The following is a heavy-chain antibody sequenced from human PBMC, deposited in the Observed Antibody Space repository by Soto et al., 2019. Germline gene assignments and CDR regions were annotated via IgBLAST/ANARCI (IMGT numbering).Heavy chain of an antibody. CDR2: ISSSSSAI. J-gene: IGHJ6*02. CDR1: GFTFSSYS. V-gene: IGHV3-48*01. D-gene: IGHD3-9*01. CDR3: ARDLSHYDILTGYYTGGIDV. Sequence: EVQLVESGGGLVQPGGSLRLSCAASGFTFSSYSMNWVRQAPGKGLEWVSYISSSSSAIFYADSVKGRFTISTDNAKNSLNLQMNSLRAEDTAVYYCARDLSHYDILTGYYTGGIDVWGQGTTVTVSS.